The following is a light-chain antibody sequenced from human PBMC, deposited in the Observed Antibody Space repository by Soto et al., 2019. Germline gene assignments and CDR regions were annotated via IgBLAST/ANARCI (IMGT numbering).Light chain of an antibody. Sequence: DIQMTQSPSTLSASVGDRVTITCRASQSISSWLAWYQQKPGKAPKLLIYDASSLESGVPSRFSGSGSGTEFTLTISNLAHDDFATYYYQHYNSYLITVGQGTRLEIK. J-gene: IGKJ5*01. CDR2: DAS. CDR3: QHYNSYLIT. CDR1: QSISSW. V-gene: IGKV1-5*01.